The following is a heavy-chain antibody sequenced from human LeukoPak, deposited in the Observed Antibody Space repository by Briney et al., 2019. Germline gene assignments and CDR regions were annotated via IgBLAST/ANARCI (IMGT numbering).Heavy chain of an antibody. Sequence: SETLSLTCTVSGDSISSSSYYWGWIRQPPGKGLEWIGSIYYSGSTYYNPSLKSRVTISVDTSKNQFSLKLSSVTAADTAVYYCAIRTVGATQTAAFDVWGQGTMVTVSS. CDR3: AIRTVGATQTAAFDV. J-gene: IGHJ3*01. CDR2: IYYSGST. CDR1: GDSISSSSYY. D-gene: IGHD1-26*01. V-gene: IGHV4-39*01.